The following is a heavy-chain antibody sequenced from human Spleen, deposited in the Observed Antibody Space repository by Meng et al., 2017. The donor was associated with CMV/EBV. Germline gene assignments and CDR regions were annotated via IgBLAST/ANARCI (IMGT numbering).Heavy chain of an antibody. D-gene: IGHD2-2*01. CDR1: GYSFTDYW. CDR2: IYPGDSDT. V-gene: IGHV5-51*01. J-gene: IGHJ4*02. Sequence: GESLKISCQGSGYSFTDYWIGWVRQMPGKSLEWMGIIYPGDSDTRYSPSFQGQVAISADKSISTAYLRWSSLKASDTAMYYCARLQGPAAIQDYWGQGTQVTVSS. CDR3: ARLQGPAAIQDY.